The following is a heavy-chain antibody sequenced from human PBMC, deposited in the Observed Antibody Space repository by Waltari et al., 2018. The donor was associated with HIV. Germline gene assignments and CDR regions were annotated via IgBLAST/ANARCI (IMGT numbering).Heavy chain of an antibody. CDR3: ARQSQQQLRREGVFDY. CDR2: IYYSGST. J-gene: IGHJ4*02. CDR1: GGSISSSSYY. V-gene: IGHV4-39*01. D-gene: IGHD6-13*01. Sequence: QLQLQESGPGLVKPSETLSLTCTVSGGSISSSSYYWGWIRQPPGKGLEWIGSIYYSGSTYYNPSLKSRVTISVDTSKNQFSLKLSSVTAADTAVYYCARQSQQQLRREGVFDYWGQGTLVTVSS.